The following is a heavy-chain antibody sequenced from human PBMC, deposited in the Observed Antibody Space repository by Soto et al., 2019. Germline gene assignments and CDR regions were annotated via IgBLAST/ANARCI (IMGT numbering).Heavy chain of an antibody. D-gene: IGHD2-15*01. CDR3: ARGWSCSGGSCYSGY. CDR2: ISASSSTI. J-gene: IGHJ4*02. CDR1: GFTFSSYS. Sequence: EVQLVESGGGLVQPGGSLRLSCATSGFTFSSYSMNWVRQAPGKGLEWVSYISASSSTIHYADSVKGRFTISRDNAKNSLYLQMNSLRDEDTAVYFCARGWSCSGGSCYSGYWGQGTLVTVSS. V-gene: IGHV3-48*02.